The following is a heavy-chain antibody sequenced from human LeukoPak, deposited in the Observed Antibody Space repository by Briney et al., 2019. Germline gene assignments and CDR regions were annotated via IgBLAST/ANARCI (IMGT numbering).Heavy chain of an antibody. J-gene: IGHJ6*02. V-gene: IGHV3-30*02. CDR3: AKAPSITMVRGVISYYYGMDV. CDR1: GFTFSSYG. Sequence: GGSLRLSCAASGFTFSSYGMHWVRQAPGKGLEWVAFIRYDGSNKYYADSVKGRFTISRDNSKNTLYLQMNSLSAEDTAVYYCAKAPSITMVRGVISYYYGMDVWGQGTTVTVSS. D-gene: IGHD3-10*01. CDR2: IRYDGSNK.